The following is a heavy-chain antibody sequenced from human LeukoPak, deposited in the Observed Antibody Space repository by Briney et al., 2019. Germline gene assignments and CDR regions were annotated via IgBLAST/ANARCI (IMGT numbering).Heavy chain of an antibody. J-gene: IGHJ4*02. D-gene: IGHD3-10*01. CDR1: GGSFSGYY. CDR2: INHSGST. CDR3: AGYYYGSGSPIKDS. Sequence: SETLSLTCAVYGGSFSGYYWSWIRQPPGKGLEWIGEINHSGSTNYNPSLKSRVTISVDTSKNQFPLKLSSVTAADTAVYYCAGYYYGSGSPIKDSWGQGTLVTVSS. V-gene: IGHV4-34*01.